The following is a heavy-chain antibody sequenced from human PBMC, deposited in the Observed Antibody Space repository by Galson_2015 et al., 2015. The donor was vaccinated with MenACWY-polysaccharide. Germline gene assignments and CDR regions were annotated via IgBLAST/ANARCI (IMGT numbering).Heavy chain of an antibody. Sequence: LTCAVSDSSIRSGYFWGWIRPPPGTGLEWIASIFHSGTNYYNPSLKSRVSISVATSKNQFSLKLSSVTAADTAVYYCARVEKYSGSFYILYWGQGTLVTVSS. V-gene: IGHV4-38-2*01. CDR3: ARVEKYSGSFYILY. CDR1: DSSIRSGYF. D-gene: IGHD1-26*01. CDR2: IFHSGTN. J-gene: IGHJ4*02.